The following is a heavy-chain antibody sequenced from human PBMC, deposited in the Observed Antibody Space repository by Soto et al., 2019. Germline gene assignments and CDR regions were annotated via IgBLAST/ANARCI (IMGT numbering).Heavy chain of an antibody. V-gene: IGHV4-31*03. CDR1: GGSISSGGYY. CDR2: IYYSGST. Sequence: QVQLQESGPGLVKPSQTLSLTCTVSGGSISSGGYYWSWIRQHPGKGLEWIGYIYYSGSTYYNPSLKSRVTRAVDTSKNQFSLKLSSVTAADTAVYYCARVHYDSSGYYFGYWGQGTLVTVSS. CDR3: ARVHYDSSGYYFGY. J-gene: IGHJ4*02. D-gene: IGHD3-22*01.